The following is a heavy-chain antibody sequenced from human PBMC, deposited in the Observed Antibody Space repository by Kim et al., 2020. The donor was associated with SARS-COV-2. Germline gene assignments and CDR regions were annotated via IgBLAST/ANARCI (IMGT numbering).Heavy chain of an antibody. D-gene: IGHD3-10*01. V-gene: IGHV4-59*01. CDR3: ARSVGSGSYFDY. CDR2: IYYSGTT. CDR1: GGSISRYY. J-gene: IGHJ4*02. Sequence: SETLSLTCSVSGGSISRYYWSWIRQSPGRGLEWIGYIYYSGTTDYNPSLKSRVTMSVDTSKNRFSLRLNSVTAADTAVYYCARSVGSGSYFDYWGQGTLVTVSS.